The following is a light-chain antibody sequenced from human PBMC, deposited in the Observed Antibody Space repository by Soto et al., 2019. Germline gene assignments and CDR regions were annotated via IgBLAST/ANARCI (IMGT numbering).Light chain of an antibody. Sequence: QSALTQPASVSGSPGQSITISCTGTTNDIGGFNAVSWYRRHSGTAPRLLTYEVTNRPSGVSDRFSGSKSGITASLTISGLQADDEADYFCFSYTRSSTWIFGGGTKLTVL. CDR1: TNDIGGFNA. J-gene: IGLJ2*01. V-gene: IGLV2-14*01. CDR3: FSYTRSSTWI. CDR2: EVT.